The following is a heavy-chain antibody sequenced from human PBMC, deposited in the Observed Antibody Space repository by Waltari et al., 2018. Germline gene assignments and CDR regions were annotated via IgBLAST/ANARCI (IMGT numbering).Heavy chain of an antibody. CDR3: ARGYGSSNWYFDL. V-gene: IGHV1-2*02. CDR2: INPNSGVT. CDR1: GYTFTDYY. D-gene: IGHD6-19*01. Sequence: QMQLAQSGAEVKKPGASVKVSCKASGYTFTDYYMHWVRQAPGQGLEWMGWINPNSGVTRYAQNFQGRVTMTRDTSVSTAYMELNRLTSDDTAVYYCARGYGSSNWYFDLWGRGTLVTVSP. J-gene: IGHJ2*01.